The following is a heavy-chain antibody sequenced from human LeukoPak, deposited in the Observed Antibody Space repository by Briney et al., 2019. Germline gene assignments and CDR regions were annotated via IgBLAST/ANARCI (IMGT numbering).Heavy chain of an antibody. CDR1: GGSISSYY. CDR2: IYYSGST. V-gene: IGHV4-59*01. J-gene: IGHJ5*02. Sequence: SETLSLTCTASGGSISSYYWSWIRQPPGKVLEWIGNIYYSGSTNYNPSLKSRVTISVDTSKIQFSLKLSSVPAADTAVYYCARVSYSSGWYGVWFDPWGQGNLVTVSS. CDR3: ARVSYSSGWYGVWFDP. D-gene: IGHD6-19*01.